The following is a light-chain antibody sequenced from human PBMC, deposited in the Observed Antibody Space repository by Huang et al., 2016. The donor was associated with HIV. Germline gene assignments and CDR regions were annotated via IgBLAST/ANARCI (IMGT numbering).Light chain of an antibody. CDR1: QSIRSY. V-gene: IGKV1-39*01. CDR2: AAS. Sequence: DIQMTQSPSSLSASVGDIVTITCRASQSIRSYLNWYQQKPGKAPKRLIYAASSLQSGVPSRFSGSGSGTDFTLTISSLQPEDFATYYCQQSYSTLRYTFGQGTKLEIK. J-gene: IGKJ2*01. CDR3: QQSYSTLRYT.